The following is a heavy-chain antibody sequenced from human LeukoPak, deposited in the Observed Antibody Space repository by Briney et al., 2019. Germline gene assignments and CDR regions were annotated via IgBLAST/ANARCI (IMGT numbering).Heavy chain of an antibody. V-gene: IGHV4-38-2*02. CDR1: GYSISSGYY. D-gene: IGHD3-22*01. J-gene: IGHJ4*02. CDR3: ARDPYYYDSSGYNAFDY. Sequence: SETLSLTCSVSGYSISSGYYWGWIRQPPGKGLEWIGSIYHSGSTYYNPSLKSRVTISVDTSKNQFSLKLSSVTAADTAVYYCARDPYYYDSSGYNAFDYWGQGTLVTVSS. CDR2: IYHSGST.